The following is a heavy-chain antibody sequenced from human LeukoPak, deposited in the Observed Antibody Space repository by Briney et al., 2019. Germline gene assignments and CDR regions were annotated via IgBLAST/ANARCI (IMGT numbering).Heavy chain of an antibody. V-gene: IGHV3-23*01. CDR2: ISGSGGST. Sequence: GGSLRLSCAASGFTFSSYAMSWVRQAPGKGLEWVSAISGSGGSTYYADSVKGRFTISRDNSKNTLYLQMNSLRAEDTAVYYCAKDRIQLWQLEEYYFDYWGQGTLVTVSS. CDR1: GFTFSSYA. CDR3: AKDRIQLWQLEEYYFDY. D-gene: IGHD5-18*01. J-gene: IGHJ4*02.